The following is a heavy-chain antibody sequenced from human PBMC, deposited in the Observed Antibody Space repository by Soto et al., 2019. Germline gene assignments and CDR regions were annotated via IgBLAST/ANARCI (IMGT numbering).Heavy chain of an antibody. CDR3: ARGTSGSYSKFDY. D-gene: IGHD1-26*01. CDR1: NYSISSGYY. J-gene: IGHJ4*02. V-gene: IGHV4-38-2*02. Sequence: SETLSLTCTVSNYSISSGYYWGWIRQSPGKGLEWIVSMYHSGNTFHNPSLKSQVTISVDTSKNQFSLKLKSVTAADTAVYYCARGTSGSYSKFDYWGQGMLVTVSS. CDR2: MYHSGNT.